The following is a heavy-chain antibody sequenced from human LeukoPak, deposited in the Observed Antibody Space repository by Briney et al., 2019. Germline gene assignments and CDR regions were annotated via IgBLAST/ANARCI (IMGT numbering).Heavy chain of an antibody. CDR3: ARVRTNDYGDYLDFDY. V-gene: IGHV4-4*07. CDR2: IYTSGST. CDR1: GGSISSYY. D-gene: IGHD4-17*01. Sequence: SETLSLTCTVSGGSISSYYWSWIRQPAGKGLEWIGRIYTSGSTNYSPSLKSRVTMSVDTSKNQFSLKLSSVTAADTAVYYCARVRTNDYGDYLDFDYWGQGTLVTVSS. J-gene: IGHJ4*02.